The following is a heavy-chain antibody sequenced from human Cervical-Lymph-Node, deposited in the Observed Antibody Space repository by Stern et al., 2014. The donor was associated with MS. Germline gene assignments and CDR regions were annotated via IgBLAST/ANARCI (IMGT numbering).Heavy chain of an antibody. Sequence: QLQLQESGPGLVKPSETLSLTCTVSSYSISSGYYWGWIRQPPGKGLEWIGTIYHTGSTYYNPSLKSRVTISVATSKNQFSLQLISGTAADTAMYYCAREEQQLVHGNWFDPWGQGTLVTVSS. CDR3: AREEQQLVHGNWFDP. V-gene: IGHV4-38-2*02. D-gene: IGHD6-13*01. CDR2: IYHTGST. CDR1: SYSISSGYY. J-gene: IGHJ5*02.